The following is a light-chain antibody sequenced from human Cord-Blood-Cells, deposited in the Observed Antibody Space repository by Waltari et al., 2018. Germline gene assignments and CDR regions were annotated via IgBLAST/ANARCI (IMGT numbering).Light chain of an antibody. J-gene: IGLJ1*01. CDR2: EVS. CDR1: SSDVGRYNL. Sequence: QSALTPPASVSGSPGHSITIACTGTSSDVGRYNLASWYQQHPGKAPKLMIYEVSKRPSGVSNRFSGSKSGNTASLTISGLQAEDEADYYCCSYAGSSTYVFGTGTKVTVL. CDR3: CSYAGSSTYV. V-gene: IGLV2-23*02.